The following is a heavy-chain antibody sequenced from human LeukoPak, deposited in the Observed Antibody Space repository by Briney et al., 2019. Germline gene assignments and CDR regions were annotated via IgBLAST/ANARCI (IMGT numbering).Heavy chain of an antibody. CDR2: IYTSGGT. V-gene: IGHV4-61*02. CDR3: ARVKVGSWDWFDP. D-gene: IGHD1-26*01. J-gene: IGHJ5*02. CDR1: GGSISNLDYY. Sequence: SQTLSLTCTVSGGSISNLDYYWTWIRQPAGKRLEWIGRIYTSGGTNYNPSLKSRVTMSVDTSKNQFSLRLSSVTAADTAVYYCARVKVGSWDWFDPWGQGTLVTVSS.